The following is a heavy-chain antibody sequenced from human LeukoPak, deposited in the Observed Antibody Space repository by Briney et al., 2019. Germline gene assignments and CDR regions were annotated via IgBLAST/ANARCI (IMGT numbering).Heavy chain of an antibody. CDR3: ARDLAFPGSYGSAEFYFDF. Sequence: ASVKVSCKASGYTFSNYGISWVRQATGRGLKWMGWISGQTGKTKQAQKFQGRITLTTDSATNTAYMELRSLTSDDTAVYYCARDLAFPGSYGSAEFYFDFWGQGALVTVSS. CDR1: GYTFSNYG. D-gene: IGHD1-26*01. CDR2: ISGQTGKT. V-gene: IGHV1-18*01. J-gene: IGHJ4*02.